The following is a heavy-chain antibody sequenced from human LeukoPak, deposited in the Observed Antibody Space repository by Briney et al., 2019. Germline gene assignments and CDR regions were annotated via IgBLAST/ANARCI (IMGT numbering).Heavy chain of an antibody. Sequence: GGSLRLSCAASGFTFSNYWMHWVRQAPGKGLVWVSRVNAYGTITNYADSVKGRFTLSRDNAKDTLYLQMNSLRAEDMAVYYCARGDGYGMDYWGQGTRVTVSS. CDR2: VNAYGTIT. CDR3: ARGDGYGMDY. CDR1: GFTFSNYW. D-gene: IGHD5-24*01. V-gene: IGHV3-74*01. J-gene: IGHJ4*02.